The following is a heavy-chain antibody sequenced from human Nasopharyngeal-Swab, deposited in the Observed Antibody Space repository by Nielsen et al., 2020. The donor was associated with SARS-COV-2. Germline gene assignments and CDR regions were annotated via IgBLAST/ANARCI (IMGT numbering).Heavy chain of an antibody. CDR3: AGRGYSLLERKNWFDP. CDR2: INHSGST. CDR1: GGSFSGYY. D-gene: IGHD5-18*01. V-gene: IGHV4-34*01. J-gene: IGHJ5*02. Sequence: SETLSLTCAVYGGSFSGYYWSWIRQPPGKGLEWIGEINHSGSTNYNPSLKSRVTIAVDTSKNQFSLKVSSVTAADTAVYYCAGRGYSLLERKNWFDPWGQGTLVTVSS.